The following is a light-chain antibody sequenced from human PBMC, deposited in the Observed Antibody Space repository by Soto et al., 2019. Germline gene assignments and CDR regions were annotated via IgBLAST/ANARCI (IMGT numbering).Light chain of an antibody. CDR1: SMDVVTYNY. CDR3: SSYTSSKSWI. V-gene: IGLV2-14*01. Sequence: QSALTKPASVSGSPGQSITISCTGTSMDVVTYNYVSWYQQHPGEAPKLIIYDVSNRPSGVSIRFSGSKSGNTASLTISGIQAEAEADYYCSSYTSSKSWIFGGGTKVTVL. J-gene: IGLJ3*02. CDR2: DVS.